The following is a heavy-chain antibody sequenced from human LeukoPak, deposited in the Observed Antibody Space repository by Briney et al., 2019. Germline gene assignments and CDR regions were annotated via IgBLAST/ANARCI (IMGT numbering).Heavy chain of an antibody. Sequence: ASVKVSCTASGYTLTDYYMHWVRQAPGQGLEWMGRINPNSGGTNYAQKFRGRVTMTRDTSISTVYMELSRLRSDDTAVYYCARVGYYESSGYYEYWGQGTLVTVS. D-gene: IGHD3-22*01. CDR3: ARVGYYESSGYYEY. J-gene: IGHJ4*02. V-gene: IGHV1-2*06. CDR1: GYTLTDYY. CDR2: INPNSGGT.